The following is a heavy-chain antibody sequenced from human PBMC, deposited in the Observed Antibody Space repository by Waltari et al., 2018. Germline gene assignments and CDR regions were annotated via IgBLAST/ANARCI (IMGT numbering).Heavy chain of an antibody. CDR1: GYSFTSYW. D-gene: IGHD2-15*01. Sequence: EVQLVQSGAEVKKPGESLKISCKGSGYSFTSYWIGWVRQMPGKGLEWSGTIYPVDSATRYGPSFQGQVTSSADKSISTAYLQWSSLKASDTAMYYCARGDCSGGSCYARYFQHWGQGTLVTVSS. V-gene: IGHV5-51*01. J-gene: IGHJ1*01. CDR2: IYPVDSAT. CDR3: ARGDCSGGSCYARYFQH.